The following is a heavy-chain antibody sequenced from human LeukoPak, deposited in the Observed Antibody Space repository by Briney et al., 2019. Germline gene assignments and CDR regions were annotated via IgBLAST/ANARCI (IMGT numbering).Heavy chain of an antibody. J-gene: IGHJ4*02. CDR1: GFSLSTFE. CDR2: ISSSGITK. V-gene: IGHV3-48*03. Sequence: GGSLRLSCAASGFSLSTFEMNWVRQAPGKRLEWLSYISSSGITKYYADSVKGRFTISRDNAKTSLYLQMNSLRAEDTAVYYCARLSVAGTWFDYWGQGTLVTVSS. D-gene: IGHD6-13*01. CDR3: ARLSVAGTWFDY.